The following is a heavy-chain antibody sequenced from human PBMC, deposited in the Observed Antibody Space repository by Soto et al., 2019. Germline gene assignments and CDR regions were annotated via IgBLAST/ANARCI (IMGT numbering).Heavy chain of an antibody. J-gene: IGHJ6*02. CDR1: GFTFSSYA. V-gene: IGHV3-30-3*01. CDR2: ISYDGSNK. D-gene: IGHD3-3*01. CDR3: ARDRRLGGGFWSGYSSNPYYYYGMDC. Sequence: PGESLKISCAASGFTFSSYAMHWVRQAPGKGLEWVAVISYDGSNKYYADSVKGRFTISRDNSKNTLYLQMNSLRAEDTAVYYCARDRRLGGGFWSGYSSNPYYYYGMDCWGQGTTVTVSS.